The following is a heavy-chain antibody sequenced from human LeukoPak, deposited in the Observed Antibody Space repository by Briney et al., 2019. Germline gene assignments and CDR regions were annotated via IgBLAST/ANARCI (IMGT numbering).Heavy chain of an antibody. Sequence: GGSLRLSCAASGFTFSSYAMHWVRQAPGKGLEYVSAISSNGGSTYYANSVKGRFTISRDNSKNSLYLQMNSLRAEDTAVYYCARDLRGSIAAAGQNYWGQGTLVTVSS. J-gene: IGHJ4*02. D-gene: IGHD6-13*01. CDR2: ISSNGGST. CDR1: GFTFSSYA. V-gene: IGHV3-64*01. CDR3: ARDLRGSIAAAGQNY.